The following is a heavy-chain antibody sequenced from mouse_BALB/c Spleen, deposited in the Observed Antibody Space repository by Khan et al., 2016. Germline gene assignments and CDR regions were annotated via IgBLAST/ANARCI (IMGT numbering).Heavy chain of an antibody. CDR2: ISYSGST. D-gene: IGHD1-1*01. J-gene: IGHJ4*01. CDR1: GYSITSDYA. CDR3: AGTGVHYAMDY. V-gene: IGHV3-2*02. Sequence: EVQLQESGPGLVKPSQSLSLTCTVTGYSITSDYAWNWIRQFPGNKLEWMGYISYSGSTSYNPSLKSRISITRDTSKNQFFLQLNSVTTEDTATYYCAGTGVHYAMDYWGQGTSVTVSS.